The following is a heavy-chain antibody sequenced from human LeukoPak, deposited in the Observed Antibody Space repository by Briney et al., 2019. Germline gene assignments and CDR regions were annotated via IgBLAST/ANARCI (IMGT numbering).Heavy chain of an antibody. CDR3: ARTYSSNWRFDP. D-gene: IGHD6-13*01. V-gene: IGHV3-48*03. Sequence: PGGSLRLSCAASGFTFSSYEMNWVRQAPGKGLEWVSYISSSGSTTYNADSVKGRFTISRDNAKNSLYLQMNSLRAEDTAVYYCARTYSSNWRFDPWGQGTLVTVSS. J-gene: IGHJ5*02. CDR1: GFTFSSYE. CDR2: ISSSGSTT.